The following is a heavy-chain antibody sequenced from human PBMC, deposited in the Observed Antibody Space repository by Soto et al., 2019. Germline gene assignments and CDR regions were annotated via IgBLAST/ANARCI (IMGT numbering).Heavy chain of an antibody. D-gene: IGHD6-6*01. CDR3: AKDSSSPTFWYYYYGMDV. J-gene: IGHJ6*02. V-gene: IGHV3-30*18. CDR2: ISYDGSKK. CDR1: GFTFSRYG. Sequence: PEGSLRLSCAASGFTFSRYGMHWVRQAPGKGLEWVAVISYDGSKKYYADSVKGRFTISRDNSKNTLYLQMNSLRVEDTAVYYCAKDSSSPTFWYYYYGMDVWGQGTTVTVSS.